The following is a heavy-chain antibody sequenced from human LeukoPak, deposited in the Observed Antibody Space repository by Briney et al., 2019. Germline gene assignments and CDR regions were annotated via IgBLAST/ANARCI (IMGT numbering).Heavy chain of an antibody. CDR2: IYPGDSDT. Sequence: GESLKISCKGSGYSFTRNWIGWVRQMPGKGLEWMGIIYPGDSDTRYSPSFQGQVTISADKSISTAYLQWSSLKASDTAMYYCARIGYSSSDNYYMDVWGKGTTVTVSS. CDR1: GYSFTRNW. V-gene: IGHV5-51*01. CDR3: ARIGYSSSDNYYMDV. J-gene: IGHJ6*03. D-gene: IGHD6-13*01.